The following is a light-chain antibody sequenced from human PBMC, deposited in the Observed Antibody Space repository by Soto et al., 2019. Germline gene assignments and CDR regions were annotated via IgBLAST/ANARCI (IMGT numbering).Light chain of an antibody. V-gene: IGLV2-23*01. CDR3: CSYAGSSTWV. Sequence: QSALTQPASESGSPGQWITISCTGTSSDVGSYNLVSWYQQYPDKAPKLILYEGTQRPSGVSDRFSGSKSGNTASLTISGLQAEDEADYYCCSYAGSSTWVFGGGTKLTVL. J-gene: IGLJ3*02. CDR1: SSDVGSYNL. CDR2: EGT.